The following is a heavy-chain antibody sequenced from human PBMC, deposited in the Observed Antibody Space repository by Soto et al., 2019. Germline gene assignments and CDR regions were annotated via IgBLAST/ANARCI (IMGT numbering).Heavy chain of an antibody. V-gene: IGHV1-69*13. Sequence: SVKVSCKASGGTFSSYAISWVRQAPGQGLEWMGGIIPIFGTANYAQKFQGRVTITADESTSTAYMELSSLRSEDTAVYYCARAPYSGSHGGHYYGMDVWGQGTTVTVSS. D-gene: IGHD1-26*01. CDR2: IIPIFGTA. CDR1: GGTFSSYA. CDR3: ARAPYSGSHGGHYYGMDV. J-gene: IGHJ6*02.